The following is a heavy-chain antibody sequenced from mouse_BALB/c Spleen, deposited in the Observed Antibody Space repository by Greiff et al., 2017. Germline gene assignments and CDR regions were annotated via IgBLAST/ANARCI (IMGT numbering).Heavy chain of an antibody. CDR1: GYTFTSYW. CDR2: INPSNGRT. CDR3: ASALYHSSYGYAMDY. V-gene: IGHV1S81*02. J-gene: IGHJ4*01. Sequence: VQLQQPGAELVKPGASVKLSCKASGYTFTSYWMHWVKQRPGQGLEWMGEINPSNGRTNYNEKFKSKATLTVDKSSSTAYIQLSSLTSGDSAVYNCASALYHSSYGYAMDYWGQGTSVTVSA. D-gene: IGHD1-1*01.